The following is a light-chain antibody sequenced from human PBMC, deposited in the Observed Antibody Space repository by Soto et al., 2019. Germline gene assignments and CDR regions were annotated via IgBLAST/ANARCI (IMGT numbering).Light chain of an antibody. CDR2: DVS. CDR1: SSDVGGYNY. V-gene: IGLV2-14*01. Sequence: QSALTQPASVSGSPGQSITISCTGTSSDVGGYNYVSWYQQHPGEAPKLMIYDVSNRPSGVSNRFSGSKSGNTASLTISGLLAEDEADYYCSSFSSSSTLVFGTGTKVTVL. CDR3: SSFSSSSTLV. J-gene: IGLJ1*01.